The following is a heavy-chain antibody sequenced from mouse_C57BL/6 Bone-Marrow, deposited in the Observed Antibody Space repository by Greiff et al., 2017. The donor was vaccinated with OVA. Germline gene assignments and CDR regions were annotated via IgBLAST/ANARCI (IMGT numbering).Heavy chain of an antibody. D-gene: IGHD1-1*01. J-gene: IGHJ1*03. V-gene: IGHV1-53*01. CDR3: ARYYGSSYWYFDV. Sequence: QVQLKQPGTELVKPGASVKLSCKASGYTFTSYWMHWVKQRPGQGLEWIGNINPSNGGTNYNEKFKSKATLTVDKSSSTAYMQLSSLTSEDSAVYYYARYYGSSYWYFDVWGTGTTVTVSS. CDR2: INPSNGGT. CDR1: GYTFTSYW.